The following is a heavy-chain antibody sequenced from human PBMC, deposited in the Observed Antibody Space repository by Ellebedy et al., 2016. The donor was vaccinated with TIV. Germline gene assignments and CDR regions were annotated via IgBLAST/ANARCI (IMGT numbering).Heavy chain of an antibody. V-gene: IGHV1-46*01. CDR2: INPSAGTT. CDR3: ARAAAAGTGVIVADS. D-gene: IGHD6-13*01. J-gene: IGHJ4*02. CDR1: GYTFTRYY. Sequence: AASVKVSCKASGYTFTRYYMHWVRQAPGQGLEWMGIINPSAGTTSYAQRFQGRVTMTRDTSTSTVYMEISSLKSEDTAMYYCARAAAAGTGVIVADSWGQGTLVTVSS.